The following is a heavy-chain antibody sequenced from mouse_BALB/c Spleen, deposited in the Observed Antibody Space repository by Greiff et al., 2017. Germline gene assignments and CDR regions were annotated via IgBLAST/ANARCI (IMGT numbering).Heavy chain of an antibody. V-gene: IGHV6-6*02. J-gene: IGHJ2*01. CDR2: IRLKSNNYAT. D-gene: IGHD1-1*01. CDR3: TRKGYYGYFDY. CDR1: GFTFSNYW. Sequence: EVKVEESGGGLVQPGGSMKLSCVASGFTFSNYWMNWVRQSPEKGLEWVAEIRLKSNNYATHYAESVKGRFTISRDDSKSSVYLQMNNLRAEDTGIYYCTRKGYYGYFDYWGQGTTLTVSS.